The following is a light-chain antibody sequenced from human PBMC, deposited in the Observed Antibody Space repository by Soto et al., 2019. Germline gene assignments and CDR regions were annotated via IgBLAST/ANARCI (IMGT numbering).Light chain of an antibody. CDR2: LDSDGSH. V-gene: IGLV4-69*01. J-gene: IGLJ2*01. CDR1: SGHNSYS. CDR3: QTWGTGNVV. Sequence: QSVLTQSPFASASLGASVKLTCTLSSGHNSYSIAWHQQQPEKGPRYLMKLDSDGSHSKGDGIPERFSGSSSGAERYLTISSLQSEDEADYYCQTWGTGNVVFGGGTKLTVL.